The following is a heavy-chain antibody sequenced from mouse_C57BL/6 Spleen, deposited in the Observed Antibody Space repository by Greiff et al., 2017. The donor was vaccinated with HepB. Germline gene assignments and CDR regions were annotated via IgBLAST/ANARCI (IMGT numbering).Heavy chain of an antibody. Sequence: QVHVKQSGAELVKPGASVKISCKASGYAFSSYWMNWVKQRPGKGLEWIGQIYPGDGDTNYNGKFKGKATLTADKSSSTAYMQLSSLTSEDSAVYFCARTGAYSNYLAWFAYWGQGTLVTVSA. V-gene: IGHV1-80*01. J-gene: IGHJ3*01. CDR1: GYAFSSYW. D-gene: IGHD2-5*01. CDR2: IYPGDGDT. CDR3: ARTGAYSNYLAWFAY.